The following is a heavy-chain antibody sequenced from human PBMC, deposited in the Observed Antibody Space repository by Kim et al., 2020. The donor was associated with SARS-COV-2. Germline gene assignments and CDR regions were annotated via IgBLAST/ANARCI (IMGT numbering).Heavy chain of an antibody. CDR1: GFTFSNAW. J-gene: IGHJ6*02. CDR3: TTDQFTMAYYYGMDV. D-gene: IGHD3-10*01. CDR2: IKSKTDGGTT. V-gene: IGHV3-15*01. Sequence: GGSLRLSCAASGFTFSNAWMSWVRQAPGKGLEWVGRIKSKTDGGTTDYAAPVKGRFTISRDDSKNTLYLQMNSLKTEDTAVYYCTTDQFTMAYYYGMDVWGQGTTVTVSS.